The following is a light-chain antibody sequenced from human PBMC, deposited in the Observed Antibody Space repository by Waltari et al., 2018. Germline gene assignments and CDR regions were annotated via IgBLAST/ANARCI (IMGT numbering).Light chain of an antibody. V-gene: IGKV1-5*03. Sequence: DIQMTQSPSTLSASVGDRVTITCRGSQSISSWLAWYQQKPGKAPKLLIYKASSFESGVPSRFSGSGSGTEFTLTISSLQPDDFATYYCQQYNSYSALTFGGGTKVEIK. CDR1: QSISSW. CDR2: KAS. CDR3: QQYNSYSALT. J-gene: IGKJ4*01.